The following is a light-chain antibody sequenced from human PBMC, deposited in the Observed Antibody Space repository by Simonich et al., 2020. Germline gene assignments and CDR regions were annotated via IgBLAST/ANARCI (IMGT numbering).Light chain of an antibody. V-gene: IGKV4-1*01. Sequence: DIVMTQSPDSLAVSLGERATINCKSSQSVLYSSNNKNYFACYQQKPGQPPKLLIYWASTRESGVPDRFSGSGSGTDFTLTISSLQAEDVAVYYCQQYYSTPFTFGPGTKVDI. CDR3: QQYYSTPFT. CDR1: QSVLYSSNNKNY. J-gene: IGKJ3*01. CDR2: WAS.